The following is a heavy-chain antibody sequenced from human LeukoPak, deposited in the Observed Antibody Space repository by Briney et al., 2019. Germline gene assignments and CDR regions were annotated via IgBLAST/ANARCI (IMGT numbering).Heavy chain of an antibody. J-gene: IGHJ4*02. Sequence: PGGSLRLSCAASGFTFSSYAMSRVRQARGKGLEWVSVISGSGGSTYYADSVKGRFTISRDNSKNTLYLQMNSLRGEDTAVYYCAKADSARGVTLKTTIDYWGQGTLVTVSS. CDR2: ISGSGGST. V-gene: IGHV3-23*01. D-gene: IGHD1-14*01. CDR3: AKADSARGVTLKTTIDY. CDR1: GFTFSSYA.